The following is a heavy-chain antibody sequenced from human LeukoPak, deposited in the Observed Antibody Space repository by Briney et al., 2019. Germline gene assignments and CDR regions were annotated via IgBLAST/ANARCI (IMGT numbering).Heavy chain of an antibody. J-gene: IGHJ4*02. CDR3: ADYDSSGYYYWGMS. V-gene: IGHV4-39*07. CDR2: IYYSGST. Sequence: SETLSLTCTVSGDSISSSSYYWGWIRQPPGKELEWIGSIYYSGSTYYNPSLNSRVTISVDTSKNQFSLKLSSVTAADTAVYYCADYDSSGYYYWGMSWGQGTLVTVSS. D-gene: IGHD3-22*01. CDR1: GDSISSSSYY.